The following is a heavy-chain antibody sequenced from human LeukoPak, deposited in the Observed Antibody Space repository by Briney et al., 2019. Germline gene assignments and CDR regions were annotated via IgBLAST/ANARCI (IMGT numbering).Heavy chain of an antibody. D-gene: IGHD6-6*01. CDR3: ARGRVVLRIAARGGAIHY. CDR2: MNPNSGNT. J-gene: IGHJ4*02. Sequence: ASVKVSCKASGYTFTGYYMHWVRQATGQGLEWMGWMNPNSGNTGYAQKFQGRVTMTRNTSISTAYMELSSLRSEDTAVYYCARGRVVLRIAARGGAIHYWGQGTLVTVSS. CDR1: GYTFTGYY. V-gene: IGHV1-8*02.